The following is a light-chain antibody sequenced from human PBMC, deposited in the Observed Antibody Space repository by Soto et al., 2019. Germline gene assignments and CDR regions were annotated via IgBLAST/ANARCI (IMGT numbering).Light chain of an antibody. V-gene: IGLV2-14*01. J-gene: IGLJ1*01. Sequence: QSVLTQPASVSGSPGQSITISCTGTSSDVGGYNYVSWYQQYPGKAPKLMIHDVSNRPSGVSDRFSGSKSGNTASLTISWLQAEAEADYYCSSYTSSREKVFGTGTKVTVL. CDR3: SSYTSSREKV. CDR2: DVS. CDR1: SSDVGGYNY.